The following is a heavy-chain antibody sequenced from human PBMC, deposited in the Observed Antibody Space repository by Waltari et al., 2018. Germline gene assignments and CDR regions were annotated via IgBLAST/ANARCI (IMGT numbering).Heavy chain of an antibody. V-gene: IGHV3-7*01. CDR1: GFTFNTYW. CDR3: TTLARGESGDY. D-gene: IGHD3-10*01. CDR2: IIPDGSQK. J-gene: IGHJ4*02. Sequence: EVQLVESGGGLVQPGGSLRLSCAASGFTFNTYWMKWIRQAPGKGLEWVANIIPDGSQKFYVDSVMGRLTVARDNSQNSLYLQMNNLRAEDTAVYYCTTLARGESGDYWGQGTLVTVSS.